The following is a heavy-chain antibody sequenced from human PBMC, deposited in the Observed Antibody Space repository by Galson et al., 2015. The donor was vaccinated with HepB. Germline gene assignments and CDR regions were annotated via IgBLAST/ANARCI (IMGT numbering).Heavy chain of an antibody. CDR1: GFTFSRYA. CDR3: AKESVLRYFDWLLYPHY. Sequence: SLRLSCAASGFTFSRYAMSWVRQAPGKGLEWVSAISGSGGSTYYADSVKGRFTISRDNSKNTLYLQRNSLRAEDTAVYYCAKESVLRYFDWLLYPHYWGQGTLVTVSS. D-gene: IGHD3-9*01. J-gene: IGHJ4*02. CDR2: ISGSGGST. V-gene: IGHV3-23*01.